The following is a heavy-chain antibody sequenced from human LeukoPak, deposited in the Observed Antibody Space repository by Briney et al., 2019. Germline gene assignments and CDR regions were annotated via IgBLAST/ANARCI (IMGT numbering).Heavy chain of an antibody. CDR1: GFTFSNYR. Sequence: GGSLRLSCAASGFTFSNYRMSWVRQAPGKGLEWVANIKQDGRKKNYVDSVKGRVTTSRDNAKNSLYLQMNTLRVEYTAVYYCAGRSGSFDYWGQGTLVTVSS. J-gene: IGHJ4*02. CDR3: AGRSGSFDY. CDR2: IKQDGRKK. D-gene: IGHD3-10*01. V-gene: IGHV3-7*01.